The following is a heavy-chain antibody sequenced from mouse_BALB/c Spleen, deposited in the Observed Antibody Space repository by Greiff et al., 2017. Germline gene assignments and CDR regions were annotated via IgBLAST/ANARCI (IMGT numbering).Heavy chain of an antibody. D-gene: IGHD2-14*01. CDR2: ISSGGSYT. Sequence: EVQLVESGGGLVKPGGSLKLSCAASGLTFSSYAMSWVRQSPEKRLEWVAEISSGGSYTYYPDTVTGRFTISRDNAKNTLYLEMSSLRSEDTAMYYCARDGTGFAYWGQGTLVTVSA. CDR3: ARDGTGFAY. J-gene: IGHJ3*01. CDR1: GLTFSSYA. V-gene: IGHV5-9-4*01.